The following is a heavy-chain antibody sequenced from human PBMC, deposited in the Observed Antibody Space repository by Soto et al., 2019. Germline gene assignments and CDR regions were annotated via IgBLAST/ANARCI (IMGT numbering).Heavy chain of an antibody. D-gene: IGHD3-22*01. J-gene: IGHJ4*02. V-gene: IGHV1-2*04. Sequence: GSSVKVSCKDSGYTLTVYYMQWVRQAPGRGLEWMGWITPTNGVTMYAQKFPGWVTMTRDTSISTAYMVLSRLRSADPAVYYCARIVHYDSSGYAPSRFDYRAQGSIVTGSS. CDR3: ARIVHYDSSGYAPSRFDY. CDR2: ITPTNGVT. CDR1: GYTLTVYY.